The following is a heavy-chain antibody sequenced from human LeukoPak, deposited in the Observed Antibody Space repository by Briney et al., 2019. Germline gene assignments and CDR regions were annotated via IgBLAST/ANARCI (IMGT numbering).Heavy chain of an antibody. Sequence: GESLKISCKGSGYSFTSCWIGWVRQMPGKGLEWMGIIYPGDSDTRYSPSFQGQVTISADKSISTAYLQWSSLKASDTAMYYCARRVAAAGTPFDYWGQGTLVTVSS. CDR2: IYPGDSDT. J-gene: IGHJ4*02. CDR1: GYSFTSCW. CDR3: ARRVAAAGTPFDY. V-gene: IGHV5-51*01. D-gene: IGHD6-13*01.